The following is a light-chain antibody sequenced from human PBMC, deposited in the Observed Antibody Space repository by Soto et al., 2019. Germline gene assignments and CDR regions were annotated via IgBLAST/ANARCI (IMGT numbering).Light chain of an antibody. CDR1: SSDVGGYNY. CDR2: EVS. V-gene: IGLV2-8*01. J-gene: IGLJ1*01. Sequence: QSGLTQPPSASGSPVQSVAISCTGTSSDVGGYNYVSWYQQHPGKAPKLMIYEVSKRPSGVPDRFSGSKSGNTASLTVSGLPAEDEADYYCRYYAGSSNVFGTGTKVTVL. CDR3: RYYAGSSNV.